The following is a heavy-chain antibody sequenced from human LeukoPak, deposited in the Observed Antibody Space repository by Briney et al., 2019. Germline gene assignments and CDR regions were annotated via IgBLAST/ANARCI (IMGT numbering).Heavy chain of an antibody. CDR2: IRYDGSNK. J-gene: IGHJ4*02. CDR1: GFTFSSYG. CDR3: AKEADKLTYDFWSGYPD. V-gene: IGHV3-30*02. D-gene: IGHD3-3*01. Sequence: GGSLRLSCAASGFTFSSYGMHWVRQAPGKGLEWVAFIRYDGSNKYYADSVKGRFTISRDNSKNTLYLQMNSLRAEDTAVYYRAKEADKLTYDFWSGYPDWGQGTLVTVSS.